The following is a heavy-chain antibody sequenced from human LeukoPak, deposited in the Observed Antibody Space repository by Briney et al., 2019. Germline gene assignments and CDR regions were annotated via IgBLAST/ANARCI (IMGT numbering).Heavy chain of an antibody. V-gene: IGHV3-9*01. CDR1: GFTFDDYA. CDR3: AKDIVAAVAATFDY. D-gene: IGHD6-19*01. CDR2: ISWNSGSI. J-gene: IGHJ4*02. Sequence: PGGSLRLSCAASGFTFDDYAIHWVRHAPGKGLEWVSGISWNSGSIGYADSVRGRFTISRDNAKNSLYLQMNSLRSEDTALYYCAKDIVAAVAATFDYWGQGTLVTVSS.